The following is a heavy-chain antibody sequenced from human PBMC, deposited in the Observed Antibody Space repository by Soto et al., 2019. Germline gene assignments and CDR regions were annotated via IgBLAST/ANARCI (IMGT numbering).Heavy chain of an antibody. J-gene: IGHJ6*03. CDR3: ARDSLGRFHYYYMDV. V-gene: IGHV3-21*01. CDR1: GFTFSSYS. CDR2: ISSSSSYI. Sequence: EVQLVESGGGLVKPGGSLRLSCAASGFTFSSYSMNWVRQAPGKGLEWVSSISSSSSYIYYADSVKGRFTISRDNAKNSLYLQMNSLRAEDTAVYYCARDSLGRFHYYYMDVWGKGTTVTVSS. D-gene: IGHD3-10*01.